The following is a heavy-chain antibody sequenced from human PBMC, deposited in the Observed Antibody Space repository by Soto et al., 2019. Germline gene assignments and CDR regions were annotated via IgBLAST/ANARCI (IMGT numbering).Heavy chain of an antibody. Sequence: SVKVSCKASGGTFSSYTISWVRQAPGQGLEWMGRIIPILGIANYAQKFQGRVTITADKSTSTAYMELSSLRSEDTAVYYCARGDFDILTGYYLGALDAFDIWGQGTMVTVSS. CDR3: ARGDFDILTGYYLGALDAFDI. CDR2: IIPILGIA. CDR1: GGTFSSYT. V-gene: IGHV1-69*02. D-gene: IGHD3-9*01. J-gene: IGHJ3*02.